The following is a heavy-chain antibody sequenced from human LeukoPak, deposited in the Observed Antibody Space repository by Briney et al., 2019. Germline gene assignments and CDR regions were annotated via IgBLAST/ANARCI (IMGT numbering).Heavy chain of an antibody. CDR2: IYSGGST. V-gene: IGHV3-66*01. Sequence: GGSLRLSCAASGFTVSSNYMSWVRQAPGKGLEWVSVIYSGGSTYYADSVKGRFTISRDNSKNTLYLQMNSLRAEDTAVYYCARRGAAVSGEGGAFDIWGQGTMVTVSS. CDR1: GFTVSSNY. D-gene: IGHD6-13*01. J-gene: IGHJ3*02. CDR3: ARRGAAVSGEGGAFDI.